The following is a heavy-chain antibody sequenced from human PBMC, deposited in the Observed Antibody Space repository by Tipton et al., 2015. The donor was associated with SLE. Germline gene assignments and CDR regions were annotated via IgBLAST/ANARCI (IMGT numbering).Heavy chain of an antibody. D-gene: IGHD6-19*01. CDR1: GFTFSSYS. CDR3: ARDQYSSGWFGGYFDY. Sequence: GSLRLSCAASGFTFSSYSMTWVRQAPGKALEWVSIISGGSDITNYADSVKGRFTISRDNSKNTLYLQMSSLSAEDTAVYYCARDQYSSGWFGGYFDYWGQGTLVTVSS. CDR2: ISGGSDIT. J-gene: IGHJ4*02. V-gene: IGHV3-23*01.